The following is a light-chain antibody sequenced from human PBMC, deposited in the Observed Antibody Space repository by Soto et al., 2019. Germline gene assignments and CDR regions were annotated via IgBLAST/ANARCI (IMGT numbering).Light chain of an antibody. CDR1: SGHSSYN. CDR3: ETWDSSTRV. V-gene: IGLV4-60*02. CDR2: LEDSGSY. J-gene: IGLJ3*02. Sequence: QSVLTQSSSASASLGSSVKLTCSLSSGHSSYNIAWHQQQPGKAPRHLMRLEDSGSYNKGSRVPDRFSGSSSGADRYLTISNLQYEDEADYYCETWDSSTRVFGGGTKVTVL.